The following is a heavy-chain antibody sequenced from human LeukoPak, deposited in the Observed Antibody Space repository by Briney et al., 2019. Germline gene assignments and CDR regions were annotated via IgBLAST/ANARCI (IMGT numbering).Heavy chain of an antibody. CDR1: SASISSRDHY. V-gene: IGHV4-39*01. D-gene: IGHD2-21*01. J-gene: IGHJ4*02. CDR2: VYFSGST. CDR3: ARGVEMWSYFDS. Sequence: SETLSLTCSVSSASISSRDHYWAWIRQPPGKGLEWIGSVYFSGSTYYKAPLKSRLTISVDTSKNQFSLTLKSVTAADTSVYYCARGVEMWSYFDSWGQGTPVIVS.